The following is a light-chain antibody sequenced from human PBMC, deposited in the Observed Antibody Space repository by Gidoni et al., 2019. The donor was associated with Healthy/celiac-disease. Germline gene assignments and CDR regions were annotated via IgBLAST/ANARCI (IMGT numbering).Light chain of an antibody. J-gene: IGKJ2*04. CDR3: QQSYSTPRS. V-gene: IGKV1-39*01. Sequence: DLQLTQSPSSLSASVGDRVCITCRASQSISSYLNWYQQKPGKAPKLLIYAASSLQSGVPSRFSGSGSGTDFTLTISSLQPEDFATYYCQQSYSTPRSFGQGTKLEIK. CDR2: AAS. CDR1: QSISSY.